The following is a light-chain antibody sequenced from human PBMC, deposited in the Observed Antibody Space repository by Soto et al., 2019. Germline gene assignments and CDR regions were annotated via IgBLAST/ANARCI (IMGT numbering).Light chain of an antibody. V-gene: IGKV1-12*02. J-gene: IGKJ3*01. CDR3: QQAASFPFT. CDR2: TAS. Sequence: DIQLTQSPASVSAAVGDRINISCRARQPIKTWLAWYQQKPGKGPKLLIYTASTLETGVPSRFSGSGSGTDFTLTISSLQPEDAAIYSCQQAASFPFTFGPGAKV. CDR1: QPIKTW.